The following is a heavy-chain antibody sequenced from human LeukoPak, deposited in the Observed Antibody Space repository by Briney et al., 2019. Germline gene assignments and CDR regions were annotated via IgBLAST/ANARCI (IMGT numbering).Heavy chain of an antibody. J-gene: IGHJ4*02. CDR3: ARTGPYLYCSGWYVSHYFDY. D-gene: IGHD6-19*01. Sequence: PSETLSLTCAVYGGSFSGYYWSWIRQPPGKGLEWIGEINHSGSTNYNPSLKSRVTISVDTSKNQFSLKLSSVTAADTAVYYCARTGPYLYCSGWYVSHYFDYWGQGTLVTVSS. CDR2: INHSGST. V-gene: IGHV4-34*01. CDR1: GGSFSGYY.